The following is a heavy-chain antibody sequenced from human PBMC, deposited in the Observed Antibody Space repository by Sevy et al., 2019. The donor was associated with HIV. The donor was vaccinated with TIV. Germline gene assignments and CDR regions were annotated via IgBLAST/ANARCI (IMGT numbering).Heavy chain of an antibody. CDR1: GGSISSSSYY. CDR2: IYYSGST. D-gene: IGHD3-22*01. Sequence: SETLSLTCTVSGGSISSSSYYWGWIRQPPGKGLEWIGSIYYSGSTYYNPSLKSRVTIPVDTSKNQFSLKLSSVTAADTAVYYCARRAYYYDSSGYYYDYWGQGTLVTVSS. J-gene: IGHJ4*02. V-gene: IGHV4-39*01. CDR3: ARRAYYYDSSGYYYDY.